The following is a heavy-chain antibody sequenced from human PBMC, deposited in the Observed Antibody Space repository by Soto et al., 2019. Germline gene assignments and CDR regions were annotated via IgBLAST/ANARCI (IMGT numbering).Heavy chain of an antibody. V-gene: IGHV3-30-3*01. CDR1: GFTFSSYA. J-gene: IGHJ4*02. CDR3: ASPGVGFGVGNYFDY. CDR2: ISYDGSNK. Sequence: QVQLVESGGGVVQPGRSLRLSCAASGFTFSSYAMHWVRQAPGKGLEWVAVISYDGSNKYYADSVKGRFTISRDNSKNTLYLQMNSLRAEDTAVYYCASPGVGFGVGNYFDYWGQGTLVTVSS. D-gene: IGHD3-10*01.